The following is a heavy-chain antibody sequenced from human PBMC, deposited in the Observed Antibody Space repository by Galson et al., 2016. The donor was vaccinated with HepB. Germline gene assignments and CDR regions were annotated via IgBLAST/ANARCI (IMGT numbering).Heavy chain of an antibody. CDR3: AKNGNFHTS. V-gene: IGHV3-23*01. D-gene: IGHD1-26*01. CDR1: GFTFSNSA. CDR2: IGGSGISR. J-gene: IGHJ5*02. Sequence: SLRLSCAASGFTFSNSAMTWVRQAPGKGLEWVSTIGGSGISRSYADSVKGRFTISRDNSKNTVCLQMNSLRIEDTALYYCAKNGNFHTSWGQGTLVTVSS.